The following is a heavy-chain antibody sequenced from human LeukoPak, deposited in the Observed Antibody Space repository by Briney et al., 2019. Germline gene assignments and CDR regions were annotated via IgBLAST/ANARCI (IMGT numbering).Heavy chain of an antibody. CDR2: ISAYNGNT. J-gene: IGHJ6*03. D-gene: IGHD3-3*01. V-gene: IGHV1-18*01. Sequence: ASVKVSCKASGYTFTSYGIIWVRQAPGQGLEWMGWISAYNGNTNYAQKLQGRVTMTTDTSTSTAYMELRSLRSDDTAVYYCARAVVIMMRYYYYYMDVWGKGTTVTVSS. CDR3: ARAVVIMMRYYYYYMDV. CDR1: GYTFTSYG.